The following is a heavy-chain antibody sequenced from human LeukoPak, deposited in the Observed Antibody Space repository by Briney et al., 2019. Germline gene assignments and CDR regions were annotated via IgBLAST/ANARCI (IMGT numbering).Heavy chain of an antibody. V-gene: IGHV1-18*01. CDR1: GYTFTSYG. CDR2: ISGYTGAT. Sequence: ASVKVSCKASGYTFTSYGISWVRQAPGQGLEWMGWISGYTGATHYSVKLQDRLTVTTDTSTNTAYMELRSLRSAATAVYFCARDTPGLAKLFDYWGQGTLVTVSS. J-gene: IGHJ4*02. D-gene: IGHD2-15*01. CDR3: ARDTPGLAKLFDY.